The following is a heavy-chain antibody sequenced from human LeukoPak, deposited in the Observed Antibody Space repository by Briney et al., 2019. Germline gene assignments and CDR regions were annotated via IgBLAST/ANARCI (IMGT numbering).Heavy chain of an antibody. CDR2: ISAYNGDT. J-gene: IGHJ6*03. V-gene: IGHV1-18*01. Sequence: ASVKVSCKASGYTFTSYGISWVRQAPGQGLEWMGWISAYNGDTNYAQKVQGRVTMTTDTSTSTAYMELRSLRSDDTAVYYCARSFYYDSSGYYSPGYYYYMDVWGKGTTVTVSS. D-gene: IGHD3-22*01. CDR3: ARSFYYDSSGYYSPGYYYYMDV. CDR1: GYTFTSYG.